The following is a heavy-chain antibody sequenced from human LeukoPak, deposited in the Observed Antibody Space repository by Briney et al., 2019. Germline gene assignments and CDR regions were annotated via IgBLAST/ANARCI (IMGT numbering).Heavy chain of an antibody. Sequence: AGGSLRLSCAASGFTFNNAWMSWVRQAPGNGLEWVGRIKSKTDGGTTDYAAPVKGRFTISRDDSKNTLYLQMNSLKTEDKAVYYCTTPYYYDSSGYPYWGQGTLVTVSS. J-gene: IGHJ4*02. V-gene: IGHV3-15*01. D-gene: IGHD3-22*01. CDR1: GFTFNNAW. CDR3: TTPYYYDSSGYPY. CDR2: IKSKTDGGTT.